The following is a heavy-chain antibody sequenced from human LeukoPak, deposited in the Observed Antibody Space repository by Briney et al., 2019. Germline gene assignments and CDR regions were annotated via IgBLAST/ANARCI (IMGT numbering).Heavy chain of an antibody. CDR3: ARMVRGVIDAFEI. J-gene: IGHJ3*02. CDR2: IYYSGTT. V-gene: IGHV4-59*01. CDR1: GGSMSSYY. Sequence: SETLSLTCSVCGGSMSSYYWSWIRQPPGKAREWIAYIYYSGTTKYNASPKSRVTMSVDTSKNQFSLKLSSVTAADTAVYYCARMVRGVIDAFEIWGQGTMVTVSS. D-gene: IGHD3-10*01.